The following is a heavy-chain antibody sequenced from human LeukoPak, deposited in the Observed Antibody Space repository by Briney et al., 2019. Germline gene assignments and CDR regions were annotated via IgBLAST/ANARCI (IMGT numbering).Heavy chain of an antibody. CDR3: ASPLGSSGYYKS. J-gene: IGHJ5*02. CDR2: IYPGDSDT. D-gene: IGHD3-22*01. Sequence: GESLKISCKGSGYPFTTYWIGWVRQMPGKGLEWMGIIYPGDSDTRYRPSFQGQVTISVDKSISTAYLQWSSLRASDTATCYCASPLGSSGYYKSWGQGTLVTVSA. CDR1: GYPFTTYW. V-gene: IGHV5-51*01.